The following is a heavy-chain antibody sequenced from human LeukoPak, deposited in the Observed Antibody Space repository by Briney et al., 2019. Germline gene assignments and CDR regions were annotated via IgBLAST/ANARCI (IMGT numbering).Heavy chain of an antibody. J-gene: IGHJ4*02. CDR1: GFTFSYHW. Sequence: GGSLTLSCAASGFTFSYHWMTWVRQAPGKGLEWVANIKNDGAVKNYVDSVKGRFTISRDNAKNSLYLQMNSLRAEDTAVYYCVKGSKTSRPYYFDYWGQGALVTVSS. V-gene: IGHV3-7*03. CDR3: VKGSKTSRPYYFDY. CDR2: IKNDGAVK.